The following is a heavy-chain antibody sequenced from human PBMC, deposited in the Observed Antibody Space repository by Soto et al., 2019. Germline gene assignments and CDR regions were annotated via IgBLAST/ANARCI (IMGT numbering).Heavy chain of an antibody. J-gene: IGHJ3*02. CDR1: GFTFSSYA. D-gene: IGHD2-8*01. V-gene: IGHV3-30-3*01. Sequence: GGSLRLSCAASGFTFSSYAMHWVRQAPGKGLEWVAVISYDGSNKYYADSVKGRFTISRDNSKNTLYLQMNSLRAEDTAVYYCASGQDIVLIEEHGAFDIWGQGTMVTVSS. CDR2: ISYDGSNK. CDR3: ASGQDIVLIEEHGAFDI.